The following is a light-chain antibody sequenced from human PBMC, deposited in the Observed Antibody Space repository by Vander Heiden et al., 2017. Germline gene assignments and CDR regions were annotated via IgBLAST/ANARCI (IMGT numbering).Light chain of an antibody. V-gene: IGKV3-15*01. CDR3: QQYNNWPLAIT. J-gene: IGKJ5*01. Sequence: EIVMTQSPATLSVSPGERATLYCRASQSVSSNLAWYQQKPGQAPRLLIYGASTRATGIPARFSGSGSGTEFTLTISSLQSEDFAVYYWQQYNNWPLAITFGQGTRLEIK. CDR2: GAS. CDR1: QSVSSN.